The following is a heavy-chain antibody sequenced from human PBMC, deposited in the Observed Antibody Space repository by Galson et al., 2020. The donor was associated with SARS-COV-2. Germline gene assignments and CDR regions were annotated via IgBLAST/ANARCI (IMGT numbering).Heavy chain of an antibody. Sequence: GESLKISCAASGFTFSSYAMHWVRQAPGKGLEWVAVISYDGSNKYYADSVKGRFTISRDNSKNTLYLQMNSLRAEDTAVYYCARGRVGGSLGEYYYYGMDVWGQGTTVTVSS. CDR3: ARGRVGGSLGEYYYYGMDV. CDR1: GFTFSSYA. D-gene: IGHD1-26*01. J-gene: IGHJ6*02. CDR2: ISYDGSNK. V-gene: IGHV3-30*04.